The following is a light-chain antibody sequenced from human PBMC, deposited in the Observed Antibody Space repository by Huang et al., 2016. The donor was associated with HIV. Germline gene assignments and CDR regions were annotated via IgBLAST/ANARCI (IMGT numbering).Light chain of an antibody. Sequence: EIVMTQSPATLSVSPGERATLSCRASQSVSSNLAWSQQKPGQAPRLLIYSASSRATGIPARFSGSGSGTEFTLTVNSLQSEDFAVYYCQQYHNWPPHTFGQGTKLEIK. CDR1: QSVSSN. V-gene: IGKV3-15*01. CDR3: QQYHNWPPHT. CDR2: SAS. J-gene: IGKJ2*01.